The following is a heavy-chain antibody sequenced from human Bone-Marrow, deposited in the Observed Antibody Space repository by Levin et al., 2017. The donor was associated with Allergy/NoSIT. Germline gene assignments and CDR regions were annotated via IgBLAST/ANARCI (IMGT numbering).Heavy chain of an antibody. Sequence: GASVKVSCLVSGFPLRDYEVNWVRQAPGKGLEWISYISETGHTIYYTDSVKGRFTISRDNAGNSLYLQMNSLRAEDTAIYFCAANHYDFWSGQFHWGQGTLVTVSS. J-gene: IGHJ4*02. V-gene: IGHV3-48*03. CDR2: ISETGHTI. CDR3: AANHYDFWSGQFH. CDR1: GFPLRDYE. D-gene: IGHD3-3*01.